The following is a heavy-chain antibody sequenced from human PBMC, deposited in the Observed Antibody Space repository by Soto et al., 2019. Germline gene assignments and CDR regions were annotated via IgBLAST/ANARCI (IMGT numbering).Heavy chain of an antibody. D-gene: IGHD6-13*01. CDR3: ARGRWAAAADDAFDI. Sequence: ASVKVSCKASGYTFTSYDINWVRQATGQGLEWMGWMNPNSGNTGYAQKLQGRVTMTSNTSISTAYMELSSLRSEDTAVYYCARGRWAAAADDAFDIWGQGTMVTVSS. CDR2: MNPNSGNT. CDR1: GYTFTSYD. V-gene: IGHV1-8*01. J-gene: IGHJ3*02.